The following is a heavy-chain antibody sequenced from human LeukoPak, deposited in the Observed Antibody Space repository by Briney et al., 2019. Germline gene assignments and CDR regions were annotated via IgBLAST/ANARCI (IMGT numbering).Heavy chain of an antibody. CDR2: TYSDGGT. CDR1: GFIVSTND. D-gene: IGHD3-10*01. Sequence: PGGSLRLSCAASGFIVSTNDMSWVRQAPGKGLEWVSITYSDGGTYYAESVKGRFTISRDNSKNTLYLQMSSLRAEDTAVYYCARESRFGESFFDYWGQGTLVTVSS. J-gene: IGHJ4*02. V-gene: IGHV3-53*01. CDR3: ARESRFGESFFDY.